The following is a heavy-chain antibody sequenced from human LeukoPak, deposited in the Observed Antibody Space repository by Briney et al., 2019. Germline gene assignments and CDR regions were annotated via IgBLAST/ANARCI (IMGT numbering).Heavy chain of an antibody. D-gene: IGHD2-15*01. CDR2: IYYSGST. CDR1: GGSISSYY. CDR3: ARIHRYCSGGSCYVLDY. Sequence: SETLSLTCTVSGGSISSYYWNWIRQPPGKGLEWIGYIYYSGSTNYNPSLKSRVTISVDTSKNQFSLKLSSVTAADTAVYYCARIHRYCSGGSCYVLDYWGQGTLVTVSS. J-gene: IGHJ4*02. V-gene: IGHV4-59*01.